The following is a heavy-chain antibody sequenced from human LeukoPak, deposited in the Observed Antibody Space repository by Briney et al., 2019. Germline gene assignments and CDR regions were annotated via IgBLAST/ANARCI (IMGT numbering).Heavy chain of an antibody. CDR3: ARDRTITAAVMMNRVAFDI. J-gene: IGHJ3*02. Sequence: GASVKVSCKASGYTFTSYYMHWVRQAPGQGLEWMGCINPSSGSTNYAQKFQGRVTMTRDMSISTAYMEVSRLRSDDTAVYYCARDRTITAAVMMNRVAFDIWGQGTKVTVSS. V-gene: IGHV1-2*02. D-gene: IGHD6-25*01. CDR1: GYTFTSYY. CDR2: INPSSGST.